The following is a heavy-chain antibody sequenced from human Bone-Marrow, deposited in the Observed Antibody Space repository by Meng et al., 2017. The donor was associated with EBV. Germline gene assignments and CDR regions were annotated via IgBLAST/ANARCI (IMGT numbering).Heavy chain of an antibody. J-gene: IGHJ4*02. CDR1: GGSFSAYY. Sequence: QVHFQQWGAGLLKRSETLSVTCAVYGGSFSAYYWSWIRQPPGKGLEWSGEINQSGSINYNPSLKSRVTFSVDTSKNQFSLRLTSVTAADTAVYYCARVDLPTIFGVAQDYWGQGTLVTVSS. CDR3: ARVDLPTIFGVAQDY. CDR2: INQSGSI. D-gene: IGHD3-3*01. V-gene: IGHV4-34*01.